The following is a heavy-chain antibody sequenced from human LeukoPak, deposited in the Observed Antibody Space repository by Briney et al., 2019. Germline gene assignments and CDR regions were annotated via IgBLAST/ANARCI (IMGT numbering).Heavy chain of an antibody. Sequence: GGSLRLSCAASGFTFSNYAMNWVRQAPGKGLEWVSTISDSDGSTYYADSVKGRFTISRDNSRNTLYLQMNSLRAEDTAVYYCAKIQYSRSSGYFDYWGQGTLVTVSS. CDR1: GFTFSNYA. V-gene: IGHV3-23*01. CDR2: ISDSDGST. J-gene: IGHJ4*02. CDR3: AKIQYSRSSGYFDY. D-gene: IGHD6-6*01.